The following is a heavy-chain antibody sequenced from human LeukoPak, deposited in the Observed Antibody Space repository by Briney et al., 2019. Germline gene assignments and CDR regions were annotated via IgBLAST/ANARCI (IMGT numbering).Heavy chain of an antibody. Sequence: SETLSLTCTVSGGSISSYYWSWIRQPPGKGLEWIGHIYYSGNTNYNPSLKSRVTISVDTSKNQFSLKLSSVTAADTAVYHCARGDRSGPWDYWGQGTLVTFSS. J-gene: IGHJ4*02. CDR2: IYYSGNT. D-gene: IGHD3-22*01. V-gene: IGHV4-59*01. CDR3: ARGDRSGPWDY. CDR1: GGSISSYY.